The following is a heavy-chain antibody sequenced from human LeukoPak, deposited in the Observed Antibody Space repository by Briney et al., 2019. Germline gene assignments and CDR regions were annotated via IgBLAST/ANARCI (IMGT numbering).Heavy chain of an antibody. D-gene: IGHD3-22*01. CDR2: INPSGGST. J-gene: IGHJ3*02. V-gene: IGHV1-46*01. CDR3: ARVFPSDSSADDAFDI. Sequence: GASVKVSCKASAYTFTSCYMHWVRQAPGQGLEWMGIINPSGGSTSYAQKFQGRVTMTRDTSTSTVYMELSSLRSEDTAVYYCARVFPSDSSADDAFDIWGQGTMVTVSS. CDR1: AYTFTSCY.